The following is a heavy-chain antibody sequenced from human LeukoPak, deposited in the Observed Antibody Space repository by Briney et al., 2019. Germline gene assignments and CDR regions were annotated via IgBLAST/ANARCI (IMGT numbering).Heavy chain of an antibody. D-gene: IGHD6-13*01. CDR1: GFTFSSYA. CDR2: ISGSGGST. CDR3: AKGDRIEAPPY. J-gene: IGHJ4*02. V-gene: IGHV3-23*01. Sequence: GGSLRLSCPAPGFTFSSYAMSCVRQAQGKGLEWVSAISGSGGSTYSADSVKGRFTISRENSKNTLYLKMNSLRAEDTAVYYCAKGDRIEAPPYWGQGTLVTVSS.